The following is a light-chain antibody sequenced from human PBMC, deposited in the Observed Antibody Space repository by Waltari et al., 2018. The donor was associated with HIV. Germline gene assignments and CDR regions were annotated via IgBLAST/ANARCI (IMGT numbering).Light chain of an antibody. CDR2: GAT. J-gene: IGKJ3*01. Sequence: DIQMTQSPSSLSASVGERVTISCRTSQRINSFLKWYQQKPGKVPKLLIYGATTVERGVPSRFSGTGYGTDFSLTISNLQPEDFATYYCLQGYSSPLTFGPGTKVDIK. CDR1: QRINSF. CDR3: LQGYSSPLT. V-gene: IGKV1-39*01.